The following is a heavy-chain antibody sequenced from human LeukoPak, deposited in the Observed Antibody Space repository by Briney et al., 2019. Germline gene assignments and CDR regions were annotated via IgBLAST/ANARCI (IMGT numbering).Heavy chain of an antibody. V-gene: IGHV1-2*02. CDR1: GYTFTYYY. J-gene: IGHJ4*02. Sequence: ASVKVSCKVSGYTFTYYYIRWVRQAPGQGLEWMGWIYPNSGGTNYAQKFQGRVTMTRDTSINTAYMELNRLTSDDTALYYCAGYTNNWYLGGYWGKGTLVAVSS. CDR2: IYPNSGGT. D-gene: IGHD6-13*01. CDR3: AGYTNNWYLGGY.